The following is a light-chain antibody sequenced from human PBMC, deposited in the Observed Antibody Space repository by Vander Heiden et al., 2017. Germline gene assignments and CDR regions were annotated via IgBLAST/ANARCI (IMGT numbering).Light chain of an antibody. Sequence: DIQMTQSPPALSASVGDRVTITCRASQSISSYLNWYQQKPGKAPKLLIYAASSLKTGVPSRFSGSGSATDFTLTISSLQAQDFATYYCHQSYSTPPLTFGGGTKLEIK. CDR1: QSISSY. CDR3: HQSYSTPPLT. V-gene: IGKV1-39*01. CDR2: AAS. J-gene: IGKJ4*01.